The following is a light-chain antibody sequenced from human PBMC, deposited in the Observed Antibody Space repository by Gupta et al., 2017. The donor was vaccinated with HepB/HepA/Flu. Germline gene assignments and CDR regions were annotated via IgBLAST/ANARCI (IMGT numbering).Light chain of an antibody. Sequence: SCVLTQPPSVSVAPGKTASTTCGGNNIGSKSVHWYQQRPGQAPVLVLYDDSARPSGIPERFSGSNSGNTATLTISSVDAGDEADYYCQLWDSRSDHWVFGGGTKLTVL. V-gene: IGLV3-21*03. CDR2: DDS. CDR1: NIGSKS. J-gene: IGLJ3*02. CDR3: QLWDSRSDHWV.